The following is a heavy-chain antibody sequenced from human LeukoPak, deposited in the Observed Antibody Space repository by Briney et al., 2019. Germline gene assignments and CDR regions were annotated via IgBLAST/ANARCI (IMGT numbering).Heavy chain of an antibody. CDR2: IYTSGST. J-gene: IGHJ6*03. CDR1: GGSISSGSYY. V-gene: IGHV4-61*02. Sequence: SQTLSFTCTVSGGSISSGSYYWSWIRQPAGKGLEWIGRIYTSGSTNYNPSLKSRVTISVDTSKNQFSLKLSSVTAADTAVYYCARDPPPYYYYYMDVWGKGTTVTVSS. CDR3: ARDPPPYYYYYMDV.